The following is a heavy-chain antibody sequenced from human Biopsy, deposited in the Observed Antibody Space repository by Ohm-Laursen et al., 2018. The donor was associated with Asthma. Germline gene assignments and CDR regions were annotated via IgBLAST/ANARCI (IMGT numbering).Heavy chain of an antibody. CDR3: ARGYSGSDRIVYYYSGLEV. CDR1: GYTFTSYT. D-gene: IGHD5-12*01. Sequence: SVKVSCKASGYTFTSYTITWVRQAPGQGLEWMGWISPDSGNTNYAQKLQGRVTMTTDTSTSTAYMELSSLSSEDTAVYYCARGYSGSDRIVYYYSGLEVWGQGTTVTVSS. V-gene: IGHV1-18*01. CDR2: ISPDSGNT. J-gene: IGHJ6*02.